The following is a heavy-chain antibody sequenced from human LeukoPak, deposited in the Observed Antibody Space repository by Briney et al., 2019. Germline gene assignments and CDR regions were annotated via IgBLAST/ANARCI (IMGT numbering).Heavy chain of an antibody. CDR1: GGSISSFY. V-gene: IGHV4-4*07. CDR2: IYTSGST. J-gene: IGHJ4*02. CDR3: ARDNIAVAEYYFDY. D-gene: IGHD6-19*01. Sequence: SETLSLTCTVSGGSISSFYWSWIRQPAGNGLEWIGRIYTSGSTNYNPSLKSRVTMSVDTSKNQFSLKLSSVTAADTAVYYCARDNIAVAEYYFDYWGQGTLVTVSS.